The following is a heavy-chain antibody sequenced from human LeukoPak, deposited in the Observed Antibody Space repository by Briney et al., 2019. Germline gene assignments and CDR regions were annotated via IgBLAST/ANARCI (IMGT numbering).Heavy chain of an antibody. Sequence: ASVKVSCKASGYTFCDYDVNWVRQAPGQGLEWMGWMNPTSGDTGYAQKFQGRVTMTRSMSRNTAYMELSRLRSEDTAVYFCARVVMKAFYYYYMDVWGKGTTIIISS. CDR3: ARVVMKAFYYYYMDV. J-gene: IGHJ6*03. CDR2: MNPTSGDT. V-gene: IGHV1-8*01. CDR1: GYTFCDYD. D-gene: IGHD2-21*01.